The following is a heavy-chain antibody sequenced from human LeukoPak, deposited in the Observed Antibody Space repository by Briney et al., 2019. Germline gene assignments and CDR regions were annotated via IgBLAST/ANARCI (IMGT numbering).Heavy chain of an antibody. CDR2: ISGSGSNI. Sequence: GGSLRLSCVVSGISFSDSYRTWIRQTPGKGLEWLAYISGSGSNICYADSVKGRFTISRDNAKNSLYLQMNSLRAEDTAVYYCAELGITMIGGVWGKGTTVTISS. J-gene: IGHJ6*04. D-gene: IGHD3-10*02. CDR3: AELGITMIGGV. CDR1: GISFSDSY. V-gene: IGHV3-11*04.